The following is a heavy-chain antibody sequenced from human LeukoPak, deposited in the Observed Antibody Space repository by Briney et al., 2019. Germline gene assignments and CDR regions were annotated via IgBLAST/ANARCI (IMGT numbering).Heavy chain of an antibody. J-gene: IGHJ5*02. CDR2: INPDSGVA. CDR1: GHRFTANS. D-gene: IGHD2-2*01. CDR3: ARVGYCSSTSCYNWFDP. V-gene: IGHV1-2*02. Sequence: GASVKVSCKRTGHRFTANSIHWVRLAPGQGLEWLGWINPDSGVANYVQRFQGRVTMTRDTSISTAYLEVSRLRSDDTAVYDCARVGYCSSTSCYNWFDPWGQGTLVTVSS.